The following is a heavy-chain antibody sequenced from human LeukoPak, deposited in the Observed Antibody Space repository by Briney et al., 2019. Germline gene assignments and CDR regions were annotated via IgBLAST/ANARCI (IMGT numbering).Heavy chain of an antibody. D-gene: IGHD3-22*01. CDR2: ISSRDSYI. CDR3: VAGDDYYDSSGYYYSPGYFAY. Sequence: PGGSLRLSCAASGFTFSTYSMNWVRQAPGMGLEWVSSISSRDSYIFYADSLKGRFTISRDNARNSLYLQMNNLRDEDTAVYYCVAGDDYYDSSGYYYSPGYFAYWGQGTLVSVSS. J-gene: IGHJ4*02. V-gene: IGHV3-21*01. CDR1: GFTFSTYS.